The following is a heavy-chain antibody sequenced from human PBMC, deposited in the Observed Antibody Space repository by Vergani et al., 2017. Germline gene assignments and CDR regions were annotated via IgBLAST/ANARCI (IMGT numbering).Heavy chain of an antibody. V-gene: IGHV3-30*18. CDR1: GFTFSSYG. J-gene: IGHJ4*02. CDR3: AKDEYGSGIDY. D-gene: IGHD3-10*01. Sequence: QVQLVESGGGVVQPGRSLRLFCAASGFTFSSYGMHWVRQAPGKGLEWVAVISYDGSNKYYADSVKGRFTISRDNSKNTLYLQMNSLRAEDTAVYYCAKDEYGSGIDYWGQGTLVTVSS. CDR2: ISYDGSNK.